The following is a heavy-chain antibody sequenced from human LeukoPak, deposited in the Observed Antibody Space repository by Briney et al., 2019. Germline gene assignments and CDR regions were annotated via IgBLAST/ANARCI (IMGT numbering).Heavy chain of an antibody. CDR1: GFTFSSFG. CDR2: MSGSGDST. V-gene: IGHV3-23*01. J-gene: IGHJ4*02. Sequence: TGGSLRLSCAASGFTFSSFGMSWARQAPGKGLEWVSAMSGSGDSTYYADSVKGRFTISRDNSKNTLYLQMNSLRAEDTAIYYCAKSFPYYYGSGSYYINPFDSWGQGTLVTVSS. D-gene: IGHD3-10*01. CDR3: AKSFPYYYGSGSYYINPFDS.